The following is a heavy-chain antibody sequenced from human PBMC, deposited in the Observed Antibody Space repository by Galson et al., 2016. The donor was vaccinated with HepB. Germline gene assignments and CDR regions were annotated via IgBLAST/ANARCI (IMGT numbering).Heavy chain of an antibody. Sequence: ETLSLTCTVSGASISGCYLSWIRQPPGKGLEWIGYIYYSGRTTYNPSLKSRVTISVDTSKNQFPLKLSSVTAADTAVYYCARDDSGGWYGFHYGMDVWGQGTTVTVSS. V-gene: IGHV4-59*01. CDR2: IYYSGRT. D-gene: IGHD6-19*01. J-gene: IGHJ6*02. CDR1: GASISGCY. CDR3: ARDDSGGWYGFHYGMDV.